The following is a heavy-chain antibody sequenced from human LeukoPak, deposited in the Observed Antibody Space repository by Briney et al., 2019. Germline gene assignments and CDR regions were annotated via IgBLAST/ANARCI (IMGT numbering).Heavy chain of an antibody. CDR3: ARDLFFSDAGYSSGWRAEYFHH. Sequence: PGGSLILSCAASGFTFSSHWMHWVRQAPGKGLVWVSRINGAGSSTSYADSVKGRFTVSRDNAKNTLNLQMNSLRAEDTAVYYCARDLFFSDAGYSSGWRAEYFHHWGQGTLVTVSS. V-gene: IGHV3-74*01. J-gene: IGHJ1*01. CDR1: GFTFSSHW. D-gene: IGHD6-19*01. CDR2: INGAGSST.